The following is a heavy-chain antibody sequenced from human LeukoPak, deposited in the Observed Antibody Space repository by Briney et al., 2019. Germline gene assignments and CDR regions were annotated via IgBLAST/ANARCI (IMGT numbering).Heavy chain of an antibody. CDR1: GVSLSGFY. D-gene: IGHD3-3*01. J-gene: IGHJ6*03. CDR2: NNLTGNTHYHPSLT. Sequence: SAPLSHTCAVDGVSLSGFYWSWLRQPPGEGVEWLGDNNLTGNTHYHPSLTDYNPSLKSRVTISVDSSNNELSLKVTSLTAADTGVYYCARVRHDPLEYGYYMDVWGKGTTVTVSS. V-gene: IGHV4-34*01. CDR3: ARVRHDPLEYGYYMDV.